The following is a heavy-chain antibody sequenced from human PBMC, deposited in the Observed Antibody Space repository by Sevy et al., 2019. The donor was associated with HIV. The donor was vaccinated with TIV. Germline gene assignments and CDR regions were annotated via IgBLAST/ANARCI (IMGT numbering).Heavy chain of an antibody. CDR1: GFTFSSYA. V-gene: IGHV3-64D*06. CDR3: VKGQKGVDTFDWLLAQYYYYYYMDV. Sequence: GGSLRLSCSASGFTFSSYAMHWVRQAPGKGLEYVSAISSNGGSTYYADSVKGRFTISRDNSKNTLYLQMSSLRAEDTAVYYCVKGQKGVDTFDWLLAQYYYYYYMDVWGKGTTVTVSS. J-gene: IGHJ6*03. D-gene: IGHD3-9*01. CDR2: ISSNGGST.